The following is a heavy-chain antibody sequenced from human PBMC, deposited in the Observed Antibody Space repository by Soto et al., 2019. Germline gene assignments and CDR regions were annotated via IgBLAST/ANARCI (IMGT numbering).Heavy chain of an antibody. CDR1: GGSFSGCY. CDR2: INHSGST. V-gene: IGHV4-34*01. CDR3: ARVGLYCTNGVCYIGYYYYGMDV. Sequence: SETLSLTCAVYGGSFSGCYWSWIRQPPGKGLEWIGEINHSGSTNYNPSLKSRVTISVDTSKNQFSLKLSSVTAADTAVYYCARVGLYCTNGVCYIGYYYYGMDVWGQGTTVTDSS. J-gene: IGHJ6*02. D-gene: IGHD2-8*01.